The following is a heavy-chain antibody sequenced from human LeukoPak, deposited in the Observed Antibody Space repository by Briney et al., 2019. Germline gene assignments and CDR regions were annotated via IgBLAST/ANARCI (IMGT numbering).Heavy chain of an antibody. J-gene: IGHJ4*02. CDR1: GFTFSSSA. Sequence: GGSLTLSCAASGFTFSSSAMSWVRQAPGKGLEWIATLSGSGASTSYADSVKGRFTISRDNSKNTLYMQMNSLRAEYTARYYCAKQKGYCSGGSCYYSDYWGQGTLVTVSS. CDR3: AKQKGYCSGGSCYYSDY. V-gene: IGHV3-23*01. CDR2: LSGSGAST. D-gene: IGHD2-15*01.